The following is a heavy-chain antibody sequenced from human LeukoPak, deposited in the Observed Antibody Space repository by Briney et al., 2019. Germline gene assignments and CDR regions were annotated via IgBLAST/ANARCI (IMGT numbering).Heavy chain of an antibody. D-gene: IGHD4-17*01. CDR3: ARAVTPNDWFDP. Sequence: GGSLRLSCAASGFTFSRYSMNWVRQAPGKGLEWVSSISTSSSSIYYADSVKGRFTISRDNAKKSLYLQMNSLRAEDTAVYYCARAVTPNDWFDPWGQGTLVTVSS. V-gene: IGHV3-21*01. CDR1: GFTFSRYS. J-gene: IGHJ5*02. CDR2: ISTSSSSI.